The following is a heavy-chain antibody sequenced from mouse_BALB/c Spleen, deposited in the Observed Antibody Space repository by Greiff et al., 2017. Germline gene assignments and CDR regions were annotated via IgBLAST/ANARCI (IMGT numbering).Heavy chain of an antibody. J-gene: IGHJ3*01. CDR3: ARGNDYSFAY. CDR2: ISDGGSYT. CDR1: GFTFSDYY. Sequence: EVHLVESGGGLVKPGGSLKLSCAASGFTFSDYYMYWVRQTPEKRLEWVATISDGGSYTYYPDSVKGRFTISRDNAKNNLYLQMSSLKSEDTAMYYCARGNDYSFAYWGQGTLVTVSA. D-gene: IGHD2-4*01. V-gene: IGHV5-4*02.